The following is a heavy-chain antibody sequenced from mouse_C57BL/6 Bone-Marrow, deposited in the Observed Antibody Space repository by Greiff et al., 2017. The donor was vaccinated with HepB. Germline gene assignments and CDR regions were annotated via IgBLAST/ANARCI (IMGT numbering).Heavy chain of an antibody. D-gene: IGHD2-4*01. Sequence: EVKLVESGGGLVKPGGSLKLSCAASGFTFSSYAMSWVRQTPEKRLEWVATISDGGSYTYYPDNVKGRFTISRDNAKNHLYLQMIHLKSEDTAMYYCARADGVYDYDGVYAMDYWGQGTSVTVSS. CDR1: GFTFSSYA. CDR3: ARADGVYDYDGVYAMDY. CDR2: ISDGGSYT. V-gene: IGHV5-4*03. J-gene: IGHJ4*01.